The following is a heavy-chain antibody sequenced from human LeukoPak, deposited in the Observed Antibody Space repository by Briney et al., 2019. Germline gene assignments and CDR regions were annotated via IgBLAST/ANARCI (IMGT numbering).Heavy chain of an antibody. Sequence: GGSLRLSCAASGFTFSDYYMSWIRQAPGKGLEWVSYISSSGSTIYYADSVKGRFTISRDNAKNPLYLQMNSLRAEDTAVYYCARDLFGYSSIPWNGYWGQGTLVTVSS. J-gene: IGHJ4*02. V-gene: IGHV3-11*01. CDR3: ARDLFGYSSIPWNGY. D-gene: IGHD6-13*01. CDR1: GFTFSDYY. CDR2: ISSSGSTI.